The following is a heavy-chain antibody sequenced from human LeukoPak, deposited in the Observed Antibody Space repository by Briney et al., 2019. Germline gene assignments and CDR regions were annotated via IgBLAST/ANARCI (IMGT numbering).Heavy chain of an antibody. CDR3: ARHFRGERDFDY. D-gene: IGHD2-21*01. J-gene: IGHJ4*02. Sequence: SETLSLTCGVYAGSFSGYYWTWIRQSPGKGLEWIGKITHSGSTKYNPSLKSRVTISVDTSKNQFSLKLSSVTAADTAVYYCARHFRGERDFDYWGQGTLVTVSS. CDR2: ITHSGST. CDR1: AGSFSGYY. V-gene: IGHV4-34*01.